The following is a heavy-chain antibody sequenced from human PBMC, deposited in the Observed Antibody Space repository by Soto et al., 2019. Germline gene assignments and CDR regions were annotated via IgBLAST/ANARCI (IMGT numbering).Heavy chain of an antibody. Sequence: QVQLVQSGAEVKKPGASVKVSCKASGYTFTSYAMHWVRQAPGQRLEWMGWINAGNGNTKYSQKFQGRVTITRDTSASTAYMELSSLRSEDTAVYYCARGPNYYDSSGDYHENFDYWGQGTLVTVSS. J-gene: IGHJ4*02. V-gene: IGHV1-3*01. D-gene: IGHD3-22*01. CDR2: INAGNGNT. CDR1: GYTFTSYA. CDR3: ARGPNYYDSSGDYHENFDY.